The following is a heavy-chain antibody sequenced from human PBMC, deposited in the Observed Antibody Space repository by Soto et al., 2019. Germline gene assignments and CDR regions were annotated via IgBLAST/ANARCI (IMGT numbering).Heavy chain of an antibody. CDR2: IYYSGST. CDR3: ARQRTSVVTQAYCKV. V-gene: IGHV4-39*01. D-gene: IGHD2-21*02. J-gene: IGHJ1*01. CDR1: GDSISSRSYY. Sequence: PSETLSLTCTVTGDSISSRSYYWCWIRQPPGKGLEWIGSIYYSGSTYNNPSLRSRVSMSIDTSKDQFSLKLKSVTAADTALYFCARQRTSVVTQAYCKVWGPGSLVTVSS.